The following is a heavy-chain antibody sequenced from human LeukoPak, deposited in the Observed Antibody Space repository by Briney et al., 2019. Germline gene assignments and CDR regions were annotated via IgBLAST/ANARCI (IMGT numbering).Heavy chain of an antibody. D-gene: IGHD6-19*01. CDR3: ARVPSIAVAGSDWFGP. Sequence: SETLSLTCTVSGGSISSYYWSWIRQPAGKGLEWIGRIYTSGSTNYNPSLKSRVTMSVDTSKNQFCLKLSAVTAAETTVYYGARVPSIAVAGSDWFGPWGQGTLVTVSS. CDR1: GGSISSYY. V-gene: IGHV4-4*07. CDR2: IYTSGST. J-gene: IGHJ5*02.